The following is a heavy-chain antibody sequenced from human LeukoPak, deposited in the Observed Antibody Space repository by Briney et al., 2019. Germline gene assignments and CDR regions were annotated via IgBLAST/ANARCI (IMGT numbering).Heavy chain of an antibody. CDR3: VRGGSPTVTLEY. D-gene: IGHD4-17*01. CDR1: GFTFSSYA. CDR2: ISYDGSNE. Sequence: GRSLRLSCAASGFTFSSYAMHWVRQAPGKGLEWVAVISYDGSNEYYADSVKGRFTISRDNSKNTLYLQMSDLTSDDTAVYYCVRGGSPTVTLEYWGQGTLVTVSS. V-gene: IGHV3-30-3*01. J-gene: IGHJ4*02.